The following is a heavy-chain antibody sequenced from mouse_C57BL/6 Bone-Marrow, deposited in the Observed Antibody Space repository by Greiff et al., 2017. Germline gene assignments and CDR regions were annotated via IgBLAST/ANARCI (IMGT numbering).Heavy chain of an antibody. V-gene: IGHV1-47*01. CDR3: AGSSTFFYYFDY. D-gene: IGHD5-1*01. CDR2: FHPYNDDT. CDR1: GYTFTTYP. Sequence: QVHVKQSGAELVKPGASVKMSCKASGYTFTTYPIEWMKQNHGKSLEWIGNFHPYNDDTKYNEKFKGKATLTVEKSSNTVYLELSRLTSDDSAVYYCAGSSTFFYYFDYWGQGTTLTVSS. J-gene: IGHJ2*01.